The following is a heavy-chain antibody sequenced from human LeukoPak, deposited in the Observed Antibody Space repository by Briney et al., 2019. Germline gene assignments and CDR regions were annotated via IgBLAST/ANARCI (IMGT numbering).Heavy chain of an antibody. CDR1: GFTFNNYN. J-gene: IGHJ4*02. D-gene: IGHD5-12*01. Sequence: GGSLKLSCATSGFTFNNYNMNWVRQAPGRALEWVSSITSSGTYIFYADSVKGRFTISRDNAKNSLYLQMNSLRAEDTALYYCARGGGYDSYFDYWGQGTLVTVSS. CDR2: ITSSGTYI. CDR3: ARGGGYDSYFDY. V-gene: IGHV3-21*01.